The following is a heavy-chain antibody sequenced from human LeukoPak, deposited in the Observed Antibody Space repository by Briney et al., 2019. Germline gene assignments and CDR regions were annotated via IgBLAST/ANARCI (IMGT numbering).Heavy chain of an antibody. V-gene: IGHV3-15*01. CDR2: IKSKTDGGTT. J-gene: IGHJ4*02. D-gene: IGHD4-17*01. CDR3: ATEGDYGDYGFDY. CDR1: GFTFSNAW. Sequence: GGSLRLSCAASGFTFSNAWMSWVRQAPGKGLEWVGRIKSKTDGGTTDYAAPVKGRFTISRDDSKNTLYLQMNSLKTEDTAVYYCATEGDYGDYGFDYWGQGTLVTVSS.